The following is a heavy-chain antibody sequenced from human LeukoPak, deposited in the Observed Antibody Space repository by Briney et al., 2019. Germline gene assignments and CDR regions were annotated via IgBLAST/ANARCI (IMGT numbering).Heavy chain of an antibody. D-gene: IGHD3-16*01. V-gene: IGHV4-38-2*02. Sequence: SETLSLTCNVSGYSISSGYFWGWVRQAPGKGLEWIGSIYQRATVHYNPSLKSRVTISVDTSKNQFSLKLSSVTAADTAVYYCARHAHGRMALPWGEFDYWGQGTLVTVSS. CDR1: GYSISSGYF. J-gene: IGHJ4*02. CDR3: ARHAHGRMALPWGEFDY. CDR2: IYQRATV.